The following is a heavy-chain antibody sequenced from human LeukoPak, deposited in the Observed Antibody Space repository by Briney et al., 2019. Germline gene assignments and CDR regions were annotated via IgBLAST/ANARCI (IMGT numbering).Heavy chain of an antibody. V-gene: IGHV3-30*18. CDR3: AKDVGPGYSYDEYYFDY. J-gene: IGHJ4*02. D-gene: IGHD5-18*01. CDR1: GFTFSSYG. Sequence: GRSLRLSCAASGFTFSSYGIHWVRQAPGKGLDWVAFISYDGTNKYYADSVKGRFTISRDNSENTLYLQMNSLRPEDTAVYYCAKDVGPGYSYDEYYFDYWGQGTLVTVSS. CDR2: ISYDGTNK.